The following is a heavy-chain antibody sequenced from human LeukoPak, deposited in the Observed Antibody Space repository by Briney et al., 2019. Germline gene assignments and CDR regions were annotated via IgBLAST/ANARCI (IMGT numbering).Heavy chain of an antibody. D-gene: IGHD3-16*02. V-gene: IGHV3-30*04. CDR2: ISYDGSNK. J-gene: IGHJ4*02. Sequence: GGSLRLSCAASRCTFSSYALHWVRQAPGKGLEWVAVISYDGSNKYYADSVKGRFTISRDNSKNTLYLQMNSLRAEDTAVYYCARALFRLGELSSLDYWGQGTLVTVSS. CDR1: RCTFSSYA. CDR3: ARALFRLGELSSLDY.